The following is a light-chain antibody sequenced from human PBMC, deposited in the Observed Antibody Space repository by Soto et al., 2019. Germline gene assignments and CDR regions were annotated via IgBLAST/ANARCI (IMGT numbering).Light chain of an antibody. CDR2: DVN. Sequence: QSVLTQPASVSGSPGQSIAISCTGTTSDVGGYDYVSWYQQHPGKAPKLMIYDVNNRPSGVSNRFSGSKSGNTASLTISGLQAEDEANYYCRSYTTSNTEIFGGGTKVTVL. CDR3: RSYTTSNTEI. V-gene: IGLV2-14*03. CDR1: TSDVGGYDY. J-gene: IGLJ2*01.